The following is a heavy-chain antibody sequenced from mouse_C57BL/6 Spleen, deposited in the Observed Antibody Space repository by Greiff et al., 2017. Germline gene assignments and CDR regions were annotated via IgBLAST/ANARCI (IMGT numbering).Heavy chain of an antibody. Sequence: QVQLQQPGTELVKPGASVKLSCKASGYTFTSYWMHWVKQRPGQGLEWIGNSNPSNGGTNYNEKFKSKATLTVDKSSSTAYMQLSSLTSEDSAVYYCAREGFITTVVAKDFDYWGQGTTLTVSS. D-gene: IGHD1-1*01. CDR3: AREGFITTVVAKDFDY. J-gene: IGHJ2*01. CDR2: SNPSNGGT. CDR1: GYTFTSYW. V-gene: IGHV1-53*01.